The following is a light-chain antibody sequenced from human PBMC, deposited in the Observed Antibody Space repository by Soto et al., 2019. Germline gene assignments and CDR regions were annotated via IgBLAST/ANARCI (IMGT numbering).Light chain of an antibody. CDR1: QGIRID. CDR3: LQHNTYPFT. CDR2: AAS. V-gene: IGKV1-17*01. J-gene: IGKJ3*01. Sequence: DIQMTQSPSSLSASVGDRVTITCRASQGIRIDLGWYQQKPGKAPTLLMAAASSLEIGVPSRFSGSGSGTEFTLTISSLQAEDFATYYCLQHNTYPFTFGPGTKVDIK.